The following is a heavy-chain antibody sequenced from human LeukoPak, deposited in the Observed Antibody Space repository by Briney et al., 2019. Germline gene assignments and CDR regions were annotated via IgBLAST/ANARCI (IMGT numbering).Heavy chain of an antibody. V-gene: IGHV4-39*07. D-gene: IGHD3-10*01. CDR3: ARGIYYYGSGSLNWFDP. Sequence: SETLSLTCTVSGGSISSSSYYWGWIRQPPGKGLEWIGSIYYSGSTYYNPSLKSRVTISVDTSKNQFSLKLSSVTAADTAVYYCARGIYYYGSGSLNWFDPWGQGTLVTVSS. CDR2: IYYSGST. CDR1: GGSISSSSYY. J-gene: IGHJ5*02.